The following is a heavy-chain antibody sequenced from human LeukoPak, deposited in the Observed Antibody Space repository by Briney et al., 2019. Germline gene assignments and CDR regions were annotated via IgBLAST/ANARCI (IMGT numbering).Heavy chain of an antibody. Sequence: SGTLSLTCAVSGGSISSSNWWSWVRQPPGKGLGWIGYIYYSGSTNYNPSLKSRVTISVDTSKNQFSLKLSSVTAADTAVYYCARGLSENYYDSSGYYYYYYYGMDVWGQGTTVTVSS. CDR1: GGSISSSNW. CDR2: IYYSGST. CDR3: ARGLSENYYDSSGYYYYYYYGMDV. V-gene: IGHV4-4*02. J-gene: IGHJ6*02. D-gene: IGHD3-22*01.